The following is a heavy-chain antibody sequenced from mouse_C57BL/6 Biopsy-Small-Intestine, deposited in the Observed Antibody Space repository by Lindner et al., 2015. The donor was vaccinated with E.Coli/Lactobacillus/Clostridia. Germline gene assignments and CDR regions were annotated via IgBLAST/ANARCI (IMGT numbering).Heavy chain of an antibody. J-gene: IGHJ3*01. CDR2: IRSKSNNYGT. D-gene: IGHD1-1*01. Sequence: VQLQESGGGLVQPRRSLKLSCAASGFSFNTYAMHWVRQAPGKGLEWVARIRSKSNNYGTYYADSVKDRFTISRDDSENILYLQMNNLKTEDTAMYFCVRHEDYYGSSWFAYWGQGTLVTVSA. CDR3: VRHEDYYGSSWFAY. CDR1: GFSFNTYA. V-gene: IGHV10-1*01.